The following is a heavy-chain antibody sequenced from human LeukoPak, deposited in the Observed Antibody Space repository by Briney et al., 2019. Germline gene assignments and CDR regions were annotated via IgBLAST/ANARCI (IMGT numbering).Heavy chain of an antibody. CDR3: AKGMIYGSGSYYNPIFDY. Sequence: PGGSLRVSCAASGFTFSSYAMSWVRQAPGKRLEWVSAISGSGGSTYYADSVKGRFTISRDNSKNTLYLQMNSLRAEDTAVYYCAKGMIYGSGSYYNPIFDYWGQGTLVTVSS. CDR2: ISGSGGST. D-gene: IGHD3-10*01. CDR1: GFTFSSYA. J-gene: IGHJ4*02. V-gene: IGHV3-23*01.